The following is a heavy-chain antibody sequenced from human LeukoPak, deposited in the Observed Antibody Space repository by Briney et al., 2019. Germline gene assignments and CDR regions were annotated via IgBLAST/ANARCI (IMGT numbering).Heavy chain of an antibody. J-gene: IGHJ4*02. D-gene: IGHD3-22*01. CDR3: AATYYYDSSGYYLFDY. CDR2: IYYSGST. V-gene: IGHV4-31*03. CDR1: GGSISSGGYY. Sequence: TPSQTLSLTCTVSGGSISSGGYYWSWIRQHPGKGLEWIGNIYYSGSTNYNPSLKSRVTISVDTSKNQFSLKLSSVTAADTAVYYCAATYYYDSSGYYLFDYWGQGTLVTVSS.